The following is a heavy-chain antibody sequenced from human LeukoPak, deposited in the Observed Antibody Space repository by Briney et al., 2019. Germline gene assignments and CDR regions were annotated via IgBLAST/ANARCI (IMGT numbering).Heavy chain of an antibody. CDR3: ARDMVRGVRTAGY. CDR1: GYTFTGYY. CDR2: INPNSGGT. Sequence: ASVKVSCKASGYTFTGYYMHWVRQAPGQGLEWMGWINPNSGGTNYAQKFQGRVTMTRDTSISTAYVELSRLRSDDTAVYYCARDMVRGVRTAGYWGQGTLVTVSS. D-gene: IGHD3-10*01. J-gene: IGHJ4*02. V-gene: IGHV1-2*02.